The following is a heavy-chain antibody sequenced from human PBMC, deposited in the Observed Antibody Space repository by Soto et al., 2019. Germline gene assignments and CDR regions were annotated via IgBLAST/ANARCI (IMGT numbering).Heavy chain of an antibody. CDR3: AIGHWLGK. Sequence: EVQLVDSGGALVQPGASLRLSCAASGFTFSDYLMTWVRQAPGKGLEWVATIKQDGNEKYYVDSVKGRFTISRDNAKKSLYLQLNALRAEDTAVYYCAIGHWLGKWGQGTLVNVSS. J-gene: IGHJ4*02. D-gene: IGHD6-19*01. CDR1: GFTFSDYL. CDR2: IKQDGNEK. V-gene: IGHV3-7*01.